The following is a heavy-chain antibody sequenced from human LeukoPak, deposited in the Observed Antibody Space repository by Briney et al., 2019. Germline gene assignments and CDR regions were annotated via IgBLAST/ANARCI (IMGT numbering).Heavy chain of an antibody. CDR1: GFTFSTYW. V-gene: IGHV3-7*04. J-gene: IGHJ5*02. CDR3: AREVQGGATALDL. D-gene: IGHD1-26*01. CDR2: IKEDGSEK. Sequence: GGSLRLSCAASGFTFSTYWMSWVRQAPGKGLEWVANIKEDGSEKYYVDCVKGRFTISRDNAKNSLYLQMNSLRAEDRAVYYCAREVQGGATALDLWGQGTLVTVSS.